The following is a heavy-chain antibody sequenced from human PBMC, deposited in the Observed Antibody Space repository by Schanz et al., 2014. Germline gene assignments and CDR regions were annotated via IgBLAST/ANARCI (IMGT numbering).Heavy chain of an antibody. V-gene: IGHV1-2*06. CDR3: AREGTVIRGLSGWFDP. J-gene: IGHJ5*02. CDR1: GHPFTDYH. CDR2: INPNSGGT. Sequence: QVQLVQSGAEVKKPGASVKVSCKASGHPFTDYHIHWVRQAPGQGLEYMGRINPNSGGTNFAQKFQGRVTMTRDTSISPVYMELSRLRSDDTAVYYCAREGTVIRGLSGWFDPWGQGTLVTVSS. D-gene: IGHD3-10*01.